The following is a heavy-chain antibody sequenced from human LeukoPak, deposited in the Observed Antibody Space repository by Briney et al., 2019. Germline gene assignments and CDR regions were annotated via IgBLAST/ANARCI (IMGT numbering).Heavy chain of an antibody. CDR3: ARATPEDYGDYAFDP. D-gene: IGHD4-17*01. CDR2: IKQDGSEK. Sequence: GGSLRLSCAASGFTFSSYWMGWVSQAPGKGLEWVADIKQDGSEKYYEDSVKGRFTISRDNAKNSLYLQMNSLRAEDTAVYYCARATPEDYGDYAFDPWGQGTLVTVSS. CDR1: GFTFSSYW. J-gene: IGHJ5*02. V-gene: IGHV3-7*01.